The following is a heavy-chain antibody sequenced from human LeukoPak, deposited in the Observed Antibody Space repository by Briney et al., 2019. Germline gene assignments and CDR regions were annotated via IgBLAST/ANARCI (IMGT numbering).Heavy chain of an antibody. CDR3: ARGYDSSGYILNWFDP. D-gene: IGHD3-22*01. Sequence: SVKVSCKASGGTFSSYAISWVRQAPGQGLEWMGGIIPIFGTANYAQKFQGRVTITADKSTSTAYMELSSLRSEDTAVYYCARGYDSSGYILNWFDPWGQGTLVTVSS. CDR1: GGTFSSYA. J-gene: IGHJ5*02. V-gene: IGHV1-69*06. CDR2: IIPIFGTA.